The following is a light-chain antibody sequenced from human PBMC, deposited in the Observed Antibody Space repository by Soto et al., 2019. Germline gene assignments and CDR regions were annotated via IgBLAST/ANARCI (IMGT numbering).Light chain of an antibody. CDR3: LQYNHYPLT. CDR1: QSINSW. Sequence: DIQMTQSPSTLSASVGDRVTLTCRASQSINSWLAWYQQRPGKGPKLLIHKASILEGGVPSRFSGSASGTEFTPTISSLQPDDFATYYCLQYNHYPLTFGGGTKVEIK. CDR2: KAS. V-gene: IGKV1-5*03. J-gene: IGKJ4*01.